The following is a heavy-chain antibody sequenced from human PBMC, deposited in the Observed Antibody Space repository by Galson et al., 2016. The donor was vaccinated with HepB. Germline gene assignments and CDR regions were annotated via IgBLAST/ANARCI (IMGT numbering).Heavy chain of an antibody. D-gene: IGHD3-10*01. CDR2: ISGYNVNT. V-gene: IGHV1-18*01. CDR1: GYTFTRSA. CDR3: ARGYYCPSFDY. J-gene: IGHJ4*02. Sequence: SVKVSCKASGYTFTRSAISWVRQAPGQGLEWLGWISGYNVNTNSAQKFQGRVTMTTDTSTSTAYMELRSLRSDDTAVFYCARGYYCPSFDYWGRGTLVTVSS.